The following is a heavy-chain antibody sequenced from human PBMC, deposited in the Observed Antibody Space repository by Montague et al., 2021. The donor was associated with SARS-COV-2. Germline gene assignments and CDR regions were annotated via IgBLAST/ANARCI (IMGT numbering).Heavy chain of an antibody. CDR1: GDSFSNFY. Sequence: SETLSLTCAVSGDSFSNFYWSWIRQPPGEGLEWIAEINHSGFTXXXPSXEGRVTISLDTSKNQFSLKLNSVTAADTAVYYCASAPRNSYGYWGYWGQGTLVTVSS. V-gene: IGHV4-34*01. CDR3: ASAPRNSYGYWGY. J-gene: IGHJ4*02. D-gene: IGHD5-18*01. CDR2: INHSGFT.